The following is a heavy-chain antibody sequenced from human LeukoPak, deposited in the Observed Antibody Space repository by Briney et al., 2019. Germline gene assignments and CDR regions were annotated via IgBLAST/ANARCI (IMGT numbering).Heavy chain of an antibody. D-gene: IGHD2-21*02. V-gene: IGHV1-2*02. CDR3: ARKGSVTAIPVPYTDY. J-gene: IGHJ4*02. CDR1: GYTFTGYY. CDR2: INPNSGGT. Sequence: GASVKVSCKASGYTFTGYYMHWVRQAPGQGLEWMGWINPNSGGTNYAQKFQGRVTMTRDTSTSTVYMELSSLRSEDTAMYYCARKGSVTAIPVPYTDYWGQGTLVTVSS.